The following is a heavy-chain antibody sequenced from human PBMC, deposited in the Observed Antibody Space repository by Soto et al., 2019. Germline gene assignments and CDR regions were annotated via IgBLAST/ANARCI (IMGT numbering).Heavy chain of an antibody. CDR1: GFTFSYYS. J-gene: IGHJ4*02. CDR2: ISSGSTTI. D-gene: IGHD3-16*01. Sequence: EVQLVESGGGLVQPGGSLRLSCAAYGFTFSYYSMNWVRQAPGKGLEWVSYISSGSTTIYYAESVKGRFTNSRENGKNTLVLQMNSLRAEDTAAYYWAKEAAGDFIDYWGQGPLVTVSS. V-gene: IGHV3-48*01. CDR3: AKEAAGDFIDY.